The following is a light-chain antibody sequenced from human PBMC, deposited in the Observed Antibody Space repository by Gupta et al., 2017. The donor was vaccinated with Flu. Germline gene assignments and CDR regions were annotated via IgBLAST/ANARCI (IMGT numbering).Light chain of an antibody. J-gene: IGLJ2*01. CDR3: HSSKSIGTYVV. CDR1: TSDVGRSDS. V-gene: IGLV2-14*01. Sequence: QSALTQPASVSASPGQSITIPCTGTTSDVGRSDSASWYQQHPGKAPKLLMYEDSRRPSGVPRRFSGSKSGTTDSLTIYGVQAEDEAEYYCHSSKSIGTYVVFGTGTKLTVL. CDR2: EDS.